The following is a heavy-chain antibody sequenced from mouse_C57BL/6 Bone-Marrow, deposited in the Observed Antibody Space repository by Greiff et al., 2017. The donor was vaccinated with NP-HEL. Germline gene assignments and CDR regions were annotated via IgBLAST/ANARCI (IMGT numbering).Heavy chain of an antibody. J-gene: IGHJ4*01. V-gene: IGHV5-15*01. CDR2: ISNLAYSI. Sequence: EVKVVESGGGLVQPGGSLKLSCAASGFTFSDYGMAWVRQAPRQGPEWVAFISNLAYSIYYADTVTGRFTISRENAKNTLYLEMSSRRSEDTAMYYCARRGYYYAMDYWGQGTSVTVSS. CDR3: ARRGYYYAMDY. CDR1: GFTFSDYG.